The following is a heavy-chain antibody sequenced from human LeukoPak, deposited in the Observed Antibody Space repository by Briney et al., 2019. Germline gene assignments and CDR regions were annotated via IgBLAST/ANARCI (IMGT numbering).Heavy chain of an antibody. CDR2: IRYDGSNK. J-gene: IGHJ4*02. CDR3: AKVRIAAPWYFDY. CDR1: GFTFSSYG. D-gene: IGHD6-6*01. V-gene: IGHV3-30*02. Sequence: PGGSLRLSCAASGFTFSSYGMHWVRQAPGKGLEWVAFIRYDGSNKYYADSVKGRFTISRDNSKNTLYLQMNSLRAEDTAVYYCAKVRIAAPWYFDYWGQGTLVTVSS.